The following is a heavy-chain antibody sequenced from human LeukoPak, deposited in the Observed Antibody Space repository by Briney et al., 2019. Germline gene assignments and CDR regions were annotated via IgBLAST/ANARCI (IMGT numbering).Heavy chain of an antibody. D-gene: IGHD4-17*01. Sequence: SVKVSCKASGGTFSSYAISWVRQAPGQGLEWMGRIIPILGIANYAQKFQGRVTITADKSTSTVYMELSSLRSEDTAVYYCARDPMTTVSFDYWGQGTLVTVSS. J-gene: IGHJ4*02. CDR3: ARDPMTTVSFDY. CDR1: GGTFSSYA. V-gene: IGHV1-69*04. CDR2: IIPILGIA.